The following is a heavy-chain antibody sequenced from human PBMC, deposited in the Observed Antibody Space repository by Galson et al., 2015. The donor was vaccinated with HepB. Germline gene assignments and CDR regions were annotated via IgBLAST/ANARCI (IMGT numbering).Heavy chain of an antibody. CDR1: GGSISSGSYY. Sequence: TLSLTCTVSGGSISSGSYYWSWIRQPAGKGLEWIGRIYTSGSTNYNPSLKSRVTMSVDTSKNQFSLKLSSVTAADTAVYYCAREVVPAAIRRGRVDYYYYYMDVWGKGTTVTVSS. CDR3: AREVVPAAIRRGRVDYYYYYMDV. D-gene: IGHD2-2*01. J-gene: IGHJ6*03. V-gene: IGHV4-61*02. CDR2: IYTSGST.